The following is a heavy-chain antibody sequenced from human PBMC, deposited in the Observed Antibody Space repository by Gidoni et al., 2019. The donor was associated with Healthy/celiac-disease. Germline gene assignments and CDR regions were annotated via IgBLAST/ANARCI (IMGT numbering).Heavy chain of an antibody. Sequence: QVQLVQSGAEVKKPGASVKVSCKASGYTFTGYYRHWVRQAPGQGLEWMGWINPNSGGTNYAQKFQGRVTMTRDTSISTAYMELSRLRSDDTAVYYCAAYYYDSSGYFYYYGMDVWGQGTTVTVSS. V-gene: IGHV1-2*02. D-gene: IGHD3-22*01. J-gene: IGHJ6*02. CDR3: AAYYYDSSGYFYYYGMDV. CDR2: INPNSGGT. CDR1: GYTFTGYY.